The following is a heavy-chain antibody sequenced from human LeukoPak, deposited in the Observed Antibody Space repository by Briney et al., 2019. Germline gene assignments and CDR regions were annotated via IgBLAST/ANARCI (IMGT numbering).Heavy chain of an antibody. Sequence: SETLSLTCTVSGGPISSGDYYWSWIRQPPGKGLEWIGYIYYSGSTYYNPSLKSRVTISVDTSKNQFSLKLSSVTAADTAVYYCARDLLNEGNHLDYWGQGTLVTVSS. CDR1: GGPISSGDYY. V-gene: IGHV4-30-4*01. D-gene: IGHD4-23*01. CDR2: IYYSGST. CDR3: ARDLLNEGNHLDY. J-gene: IGHJ4*02.